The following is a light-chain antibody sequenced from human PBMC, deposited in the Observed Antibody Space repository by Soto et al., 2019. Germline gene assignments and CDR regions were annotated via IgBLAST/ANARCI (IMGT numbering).Light chain of an antibody. J-gene: IGKJ1*01. V-gene: IGKV1-5*01. Sequence: EIQMTQYPSSLSASVGDRVTITCRASQSISSWLAWYQQKPGKAPKLLIYDASSLESGVPSRFSGSGSGTEFTLTISSLQPDDFATYYCQQYNSYLWTFGQGTKVDIK. CDR1: QSISSW. CDR3: QQYNSYLWT. CDR2: DAS.